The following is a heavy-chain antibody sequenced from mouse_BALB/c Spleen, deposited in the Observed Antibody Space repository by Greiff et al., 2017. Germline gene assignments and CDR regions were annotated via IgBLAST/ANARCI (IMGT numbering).Heavy chain of an antibody. CDR1: GYTFTSYY. Sequence: QVQLQQPGAELVKPGASVKLSCKASGYTFTSYYMYWVKQRPGQGLEWIGGINPSNGGTNFNEKFKSKATLTVDKSSSTAYMQLSSLTSEDSAVYYCTRGGNYGWGYYAMDYWGQGTSVTVSS. J-gene: IGHJ4*01. CDR2: INPSNGGT. CDR3: TRGGNYGWGYYAMDY. D-gene: IGHD2-2*01. V-gene: IGHV1S81*02.